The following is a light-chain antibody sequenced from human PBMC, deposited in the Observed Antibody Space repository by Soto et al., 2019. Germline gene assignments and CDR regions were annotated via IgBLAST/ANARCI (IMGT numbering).Light chain of an antibody. V-gene: IGLV2-14*01. CDR2: EVS. Sequence: QSALTQPASVSGSPGQSITISCTGTSSDVGGYNYVSWYQQHPGKAPKLMIYEVSNRPSGVSNRVSGSKSGNTASLTISGLQAEDEADYYCSSYTSSSPYVFGPGTKLTVL. CDR1: SSDVGGYNY. CDR3: SSYTSSSPYV. J-gene: IGLJ1*01.